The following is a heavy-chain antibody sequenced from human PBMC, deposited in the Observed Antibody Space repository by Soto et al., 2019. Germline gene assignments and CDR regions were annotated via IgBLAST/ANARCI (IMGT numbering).Heavy chain of an antibody. V-gene: IGHV3-30*18. CDR3: AKDSGSYVDVPFDY. J-gene: IGHJ4*02. D-gene: IGHD1-26*01. Sequence: QVQLVESGGGVVQPGRSLRLSCAASGFTFSSYGMHWVRQAPGKGLEWVAVISYDGSNKYYADSVQGRFTISRDNSKNTLYLQMNSLRAEDTAVYYCAKDSGSYVDVPFDYWGQGTLVTVSS. CDR2: ISYDGSNK. CDR1: GFTFSSYG.